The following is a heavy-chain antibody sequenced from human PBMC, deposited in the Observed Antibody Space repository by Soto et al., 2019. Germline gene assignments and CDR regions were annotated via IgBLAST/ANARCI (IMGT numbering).Heavy chain of an antibody. V-gene: IGHV1-3*01. Sequence: ASVKVSCKASGYTFTSYAMHWVRQAPGQRLEWMGWINAGNGNTKYSQKFQGRVTSTRDTSASTAYMELSSLRSEDTAVYYCSCDLSRYNRNYPNFRGKRTLVTVSS. CDR3: SCDLSRYNRNYPNF. CDR2: INAGNGNT. D-gene: IGHD1-7*01. J-gene: IGHJ4*02. CDR1: GYTFTSYA.